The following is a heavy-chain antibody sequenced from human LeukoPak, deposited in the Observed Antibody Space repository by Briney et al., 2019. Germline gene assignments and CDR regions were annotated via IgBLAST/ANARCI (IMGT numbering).Heavy chain of an antibody. CDR2: IYYSGGT. J-gene: IGHJ3*01. CDR1: GGSISSYY. Sequence: SETLSLTCTVSGGSISSYYWSWIRQPPGKGLEWIGYIYYSGGTNYNPSLKSRVTISVDTSKNQFSLKLSSVTAADTAVYYCARGPRIAAAEWGQGTMFTVSS. V-gene: IGHV4-59*01. CDR3: ARGPRIAAAE. D-gene: IGHD6-13*01.